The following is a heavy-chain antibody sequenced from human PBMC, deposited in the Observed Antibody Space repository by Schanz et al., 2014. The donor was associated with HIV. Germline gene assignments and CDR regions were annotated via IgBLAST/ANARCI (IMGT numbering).Heavy chain of an antibody. J-gene: IGHJ4*02. V-gene: IGHV3-23*01. D-gene: IGHD6-19*01. CDR3: AKMARSVAANTPFLS. Sequence: EVQMLESGGGSVQPGGSLRLSCAASGFTFSNFAKSWVRQAPGKGLEWVSSISGSGVSTFYAGSVKGRFAISRDKSKNTLYLQMNSLRVEDTAVYYCAKMARSVAANTPFLSWGQGTLVTVSS. CDR2: ISGSGVST. CDR1: GFTFSNFA.